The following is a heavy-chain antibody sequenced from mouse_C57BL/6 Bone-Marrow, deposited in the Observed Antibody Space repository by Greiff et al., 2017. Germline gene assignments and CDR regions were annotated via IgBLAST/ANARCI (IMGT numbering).Heavy chain of an antibody. D-gene: IGHD2-4*01. CDR1: GYTFTSYW. J-gene: IGHJ2*01. Sequence: QVQLKQPGAELVKPGASVKLSCKASGYTFTSYWMHWVKQRPGQGLEWIGMIHPNSGSTNYNEKFKSKATLTVDKSSSTAYMQLSSLTSEDSAVYYCARLRGDYDENDYWGQGTTLTVSS. V-gene: IGHV1-64*01. CDR3: ARLRGDYDENDY. CDR2: IHPNSGST.